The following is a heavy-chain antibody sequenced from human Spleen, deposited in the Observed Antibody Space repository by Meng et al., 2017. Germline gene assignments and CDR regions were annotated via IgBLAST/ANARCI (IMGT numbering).Heavy chain of an antibody. V-gene: IGHV4-34*01. J-gene: IGHJ4*02. CDR1: GGSFSGYY. Sequence: QVTLQEWGAGLLKPSETLSRTCAVYGGSFSGYYWSWIRQPPGKGLEWIGEINHSGSTNYNPSLKSRVTISVDTSKNQFSLKLSSVTAADTAVYYCARVSRGWSGYYGYWGQGTLVTVSS. CDR2: INHSGST. CDR3: ARVSRGWSGYYGY. D-gene: IGHD3-3*01.